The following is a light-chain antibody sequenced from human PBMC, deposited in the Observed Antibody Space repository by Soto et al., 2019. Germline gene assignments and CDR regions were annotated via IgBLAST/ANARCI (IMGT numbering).Light chain of an antibody. V-gene: IGLV2-14*01. J-gene: IGLJ2*01. CDR3: SSYTAFSTDIL. CDR1: SSDVGNYNF. Sequence: QSVLTQPASVSGSPGQSITISCTGTSSDVGNYNFVSWYQHHAGTAPKLIIYQVTNRPSGVSDRFSASKSGDTASLTISGLQAEDEAVYYCSSYTAFSTDILFGGGTKVTVL. CDR2: QVT.